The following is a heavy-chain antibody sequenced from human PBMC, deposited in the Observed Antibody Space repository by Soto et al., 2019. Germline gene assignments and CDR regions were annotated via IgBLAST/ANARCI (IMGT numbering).Heavy chain of an antibody. CDR2: IYHSGIT. CDR1: GYSISTNYY. J-gene: IGHJ3*02. Sequence: SETLSLICAVSGYSISTNYYWRWLRQPPGKGLEWIGSIYHSGITYYNPSLKSRVTISVDTSKNQFSLRLTSVPAADTAVYYCARYLYPSIYDAFKISGQRTMLTVSS. V-gene: IGHV4-38-2*01. CDR3: ARYLYPSIYDAFKI.